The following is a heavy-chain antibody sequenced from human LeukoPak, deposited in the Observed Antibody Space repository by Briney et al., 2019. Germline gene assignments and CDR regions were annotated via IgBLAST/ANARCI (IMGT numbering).Heavy chain of an antibody. J-gene: IGHJ4*02. CDR3: ATARNFRFEY. CDR2: MNGEGTTI. V-gene: IGHV3-74*01. CDR1: GLTFRTTW. Sequence: GGSLGLSCATSGLTFRTTWMHWVRQAPGKGLMWVSRMNGEGTTIDYADSVKGRFTVSRDYAKNTLFLQMNNLRTGDTALYFCATARNFRFEYWGQGSLVIVSA. D-gene: IGHD1-7*01.